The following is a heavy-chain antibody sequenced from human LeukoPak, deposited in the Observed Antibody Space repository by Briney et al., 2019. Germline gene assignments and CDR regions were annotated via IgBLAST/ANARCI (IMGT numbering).Heavy chain of an antibody. J-gene: IGHJ4*02. Sequence: SETLSLTCTVSGGSISSSSYYWGWIRQPPGKGLEWIGSIYYSGSTYYNPSLKSRVTISVDTSKNQSSLKLSSVTAADTAVYYCATIRRIVGATYWGQGTLVTVSS. V-gene: IGHV4-39*07. CDR3: ATIRRIVGATY. CDR2: IYYSGST. D-gene: IGHD1-26*01. CDR1: GGSISSSSYY.